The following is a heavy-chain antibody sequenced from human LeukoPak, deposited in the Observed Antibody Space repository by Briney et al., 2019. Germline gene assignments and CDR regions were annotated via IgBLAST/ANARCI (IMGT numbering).Heavy chain of an antibody. J-gene: IGHJ5*02. CDR2: IYYSGST. V-gene: IGHV4-39*07. Sequence: SETLSLTCTVSGGSIGSSSYYWGWIRQPPGKGLEWIGSIYYSGSTYYNPSLKSRVTISVETSKNQFSLKLKSVTAADTAVYYCARGGYYGSGNDFRFDPWGQGTLVTVSS. D-gene: IGHD3-10*01. CDR1: GGSIGSSSYY. CDR3: ARGGYYGSGNDFRFDP.